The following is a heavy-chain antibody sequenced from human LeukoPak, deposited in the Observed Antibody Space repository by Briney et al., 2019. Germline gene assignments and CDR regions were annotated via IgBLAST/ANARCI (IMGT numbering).Heavy chain of an antibody. V-gene: IGHV1-24*01. CDR1: GYSLTEFC. D-gene: IGHD1-14*01. J-gene: IGHJ4*02. Sequence: GASVKVSCKVSGYSLTEFCIHWVRQAPGKGLEWMGGSNSEDGEMIYAQRFQGRVIMTEDTSTETAYMELSSLRFEDTAVYYCTTPYIFTGSFDYWGQGSLVTVSS. CDR3: TTPYIFTGSFDY. CDR2: SNSEDGEM.